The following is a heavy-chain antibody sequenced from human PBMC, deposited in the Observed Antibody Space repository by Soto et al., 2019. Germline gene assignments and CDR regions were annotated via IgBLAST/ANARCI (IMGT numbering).Heavy chain of an antibody. V-gene: IGHV1-46*01. Sequence: SASVKVSCKASGYTFTSYYMHWVRQAPGQGLGWMGIINPSGGSTSYAQKFQGRVTMTRDTSTSTVYMELSSLRSEDTAVYYCARSTYSGSYPRKYYFDYWGQGTLVTVSS. CDR1: GYTFTSYY. CDR3: ARSTYSGSYPRKYYFDY. D-gene: IGHD1-26*01. CDR2: INPSGGST. J-gene: IGHJ4*02.